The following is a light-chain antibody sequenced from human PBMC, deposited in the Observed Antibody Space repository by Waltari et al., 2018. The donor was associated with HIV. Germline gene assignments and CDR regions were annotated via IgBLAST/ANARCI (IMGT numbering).Light chain of an antibody. CDR3: AAWDDSLNGM. CDR1: SSNIGSNI. CDR2: TNA. Sequence: QSVLTQPPSVSGTPGQNVTISCSGSSSNIGSNIVNWYQQLPGAAPKLLIYTNAQRPSGVPDRFSGSKSGTSASLAISGLHSADEADYYCAAWDDSLNGMFGGGTKLTVL. J-gene: IGLJ3*02. V-gene: IGLV1-44*01.